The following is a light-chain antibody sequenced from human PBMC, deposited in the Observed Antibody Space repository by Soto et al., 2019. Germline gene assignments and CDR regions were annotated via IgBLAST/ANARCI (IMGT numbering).Light chain of an antibody. CDR3: AAWDDSLHVV. Sequence: QSVLAQPPPASGTPGQRVTISCSGSRSNIGSNYVYWYQQLPGTAPKLLIYRNNQRPSGVPDRFSGSKSGTSASLAISGLRSEDEADYYCAAWDDSLHVVFGGGTKVTVL. J-gene: IGLJ2*01. CDR1: RSNIGSNY. CDR2: RNN. V-gene: IGLV1-47*01.